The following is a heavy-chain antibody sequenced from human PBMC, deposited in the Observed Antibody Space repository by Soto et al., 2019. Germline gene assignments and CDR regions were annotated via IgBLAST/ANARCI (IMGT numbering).Heavy chain of an antibody. V-gene: IGHV1-69*08. D-gene: IGHD2-15*01. J-gene: IGHJ3*02. Sequence: GPPVKVSCKASGGTFSSYTISWVRQAPGQGLEWMGRIIPILGKTNYAQKFQGRVTMTADKSTNTAYMELSSLRSEDTAVYYCATVYLPQLLLPPARAFDIWGQGTMVTVSS. CDR1: GGTFSSYT. CDR2: IIPILGKT. CDR3: ATVYLPQLLLPPARAFDI.